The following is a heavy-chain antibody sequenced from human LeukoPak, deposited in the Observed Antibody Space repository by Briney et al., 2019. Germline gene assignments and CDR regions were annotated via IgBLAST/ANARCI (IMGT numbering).Heavy chain of an antibody. CDR1: GFTFSTYA. J-gene: IGHJ4*02. CDR2: LSGSGGST. V-gene: IGHV3-23*01. CDR3: ARDLSGSLDY. D-gene: IGHD1-26*01. Sequence: GGSLRLSCDASGFTFSTYAMSWVRQAPGEGLEWVSGLSGSGGSTWYADSVKGRFTISRDNSKNSLYLQMNSLRAGDTAVYYCARDLSGSLDYWGQGTLVTVSS.